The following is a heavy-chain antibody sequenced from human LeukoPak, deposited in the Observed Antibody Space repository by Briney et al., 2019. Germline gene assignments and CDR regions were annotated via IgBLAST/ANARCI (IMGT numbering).Heavy chain of an antibody. Sequence: SGGSLRLSCAASGFTFSSYAMSWVRQAPGKGLEWVSAISGSGGSTYYADSVKGRFTISRDNSKNTLYLQMNSLRAEDTAVYYCAKRPPYYDFWSGYPNWGQGTLVTVSS. CDR1: GFTFSSYA. J-gene: IGHJ4*02. CDR2: ISGSGGST. V-gene: IGHV3-23*01. D-gene: IGHD3-3*01. CDR3: AKRPPYYDFWSGYPN.